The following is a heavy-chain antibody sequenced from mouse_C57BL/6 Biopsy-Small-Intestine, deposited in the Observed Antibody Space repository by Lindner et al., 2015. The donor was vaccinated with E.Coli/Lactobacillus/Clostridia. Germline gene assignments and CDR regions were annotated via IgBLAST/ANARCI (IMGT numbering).Heavy chain of an antibody. V-gene: IGHV3-5*01. CDR3: ARVDSNYYAMDC. CDR2: IYYSGTI. CDR1: GISITTGNYR. J-gene: IGHJ4*01. Sequence: VQLQESGPGLVKPSQTVFLTCTVTGISITTGNYRWSWIRQFPGNKLEWIGYIYYSGTITYNPSLTSRTTITRDTPKNQFFLEMNSLTAEDTATYYCARVDSNYYAMDCWGQGTSVTVSS. D-gene: IGHD2-5*01.